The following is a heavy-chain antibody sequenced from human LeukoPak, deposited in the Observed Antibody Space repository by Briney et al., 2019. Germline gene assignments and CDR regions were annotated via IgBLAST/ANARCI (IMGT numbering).Heavy chain of an antibody. CDR3: ARGVRERGYNLYYYGMDV. CDR2: INHRGAT. J-gene: IGHJ6*02. Sequence: SETLSLTCAVFGGSLSDHDWSWIRQPPGKGLEWIGEINHRGATNYNPSLKSRVTLSLDTSKNQVSLKLNSLTAADTAVYYCARGVRERGYNLYYYGMDVWGQGTTVTVSS. D-gene: IGHD5-12*01. V-gene: IGHV4-34*01. CDR1: GGSLSDHD.